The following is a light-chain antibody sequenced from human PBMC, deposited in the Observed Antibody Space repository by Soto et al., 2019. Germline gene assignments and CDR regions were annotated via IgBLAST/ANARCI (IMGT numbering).Light chain of an antibody. J-gene: IGLJ2*01. CDR3: VLYMGSGIWV. CDR1: SGSVSTSYY. CDR2: STK. Sequence: QSVVTQEPSFSVSPGGTVTLTCGLSSGSVSTSYYPSWYQQTPGQAPRTLIYSTKTRSSGVPDRFSSSIVGNKAALTITGAQADDESDYYCVLYMGSGIWVFGGGTKLTVL. V-gene: IGLV8-61*01.